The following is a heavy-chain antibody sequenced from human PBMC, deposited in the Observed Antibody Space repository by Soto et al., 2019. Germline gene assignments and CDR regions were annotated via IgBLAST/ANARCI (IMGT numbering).Heavy chain of an antibody. Sequence: XSVKVSCKASGYSLISYYMHWWRQALAEGLEWMVVINHSGGSTSYAQKFQGRVTMTRDTSTSTVYMELSSLRSEDTAVYYCARDLYYYDSSGHPNTPPNYYYYGMDVWGQGTTVTVSS. D-gene: IGHD3-22*01. CDR3: ARDLYYYDSSGHPNTPPNYYYYGMDV. J-gene: IGHJ6*02. CDR2: INHSGGST. CDR1: GYSLISYY. V-gene: IGHV1-46*01.